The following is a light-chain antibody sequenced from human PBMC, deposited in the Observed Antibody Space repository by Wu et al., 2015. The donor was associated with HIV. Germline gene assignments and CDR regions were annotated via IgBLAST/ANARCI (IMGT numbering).Light chain of an antibody. J-gene: IGKJ1*01. V-gene: IGKV3-15*01. CDR1: QSVSGS. CDR3: QQYNDWPET. Sequence: EIVMTQSPATLSLSPGERATLSCRASQSVSGSLAWYQQKPGQAPRLLTYGASTRAAGIPARFSGSGSGTEFTLTINSLQSVDFAVYYCQQYNDWPETFGQGTKVEVK. CDR2: GAS.